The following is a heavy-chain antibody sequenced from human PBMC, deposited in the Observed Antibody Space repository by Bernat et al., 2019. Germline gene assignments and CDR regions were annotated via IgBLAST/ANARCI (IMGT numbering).Heavy chain of an antibody. CDR1: GYTFTDYY. D-gene: IGHD2-21*02. V-gene: IGHV1-2*02. CDR3: ARDRGDVAIV. J-gene: IGHJ4*02. Sequence: QVQLVQSGAEVKKPAASVKVSCKASGYTFTDYYIHWVRQAPGQGLEWMGWINPHSGANNHAQKFQERVTMTKDTSISKAYMERSRLRSEDAAVYYCARDRGDVAIVWGQGTLVTVSS. CDR2: INPHSGAN.